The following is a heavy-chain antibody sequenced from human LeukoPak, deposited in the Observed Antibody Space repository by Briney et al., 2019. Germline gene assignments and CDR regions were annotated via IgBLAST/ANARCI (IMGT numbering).Heavy chain of an antibody. Sequence: PSETLSLTCTVSGGSISSYYWNWIRQPPGKGLEWIGNTYYSGSTNYNPSLSSRVTISLDTSKNQFSLKMTSVTAADTAVYYCAKDWELGSWGQGTLVTISS. V-gene: IGHV4-59*01. J-gene: IGHJ5*02. CDR3: AKDWELGS. CDR1: GGSISSYY. D-gene: IGHD1-26*01. CDR2: TYYSGST.